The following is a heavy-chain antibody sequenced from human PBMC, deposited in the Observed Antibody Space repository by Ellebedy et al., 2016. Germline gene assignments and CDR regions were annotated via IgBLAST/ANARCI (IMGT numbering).Heavy chain of an antibody. CDR1: GFTFSDYY. V-gene: IGHV3-11*01. D-gene: IGHD3-10*01. Sequence: GGSLRLSCAASGFTFSDYYMSWIRQAPGKGLEWVSYISTSGSTKYYADSVKGRFSISRDNAEDSLYLQMSSLRAEDTAVYYCASLVRGIYPDHWGQGTLVTVSS. J-gene: IGHJ4*02. CDR3: ASLVRGIYPDH. CDR2: ISTSGSTK.